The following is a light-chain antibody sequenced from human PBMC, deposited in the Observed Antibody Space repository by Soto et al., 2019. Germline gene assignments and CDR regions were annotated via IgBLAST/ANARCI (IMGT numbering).Light chain of an antibody. Sequence: QSVLTQPASVSGSPGQSITISCTGTSSDVGGYNYVSWYQQHPGKAPKLMIYEVSNRPSGVSNRFSGSKSGNTASLTISGLQAEDEADYYCSLYTSSSTLHVVFGGGTKLTVL. V-gene: IGLV2-14*01. CDR2: EVS. CDR3: SLYTSSSTLHVV. CDR1: SSDVGGYNY. J-gene: IGLJ2*01.